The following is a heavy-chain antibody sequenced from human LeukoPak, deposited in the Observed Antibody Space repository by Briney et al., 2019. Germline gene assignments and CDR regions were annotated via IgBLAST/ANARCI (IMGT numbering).Heavy chain of an antibody. CDR1: GYTFTSYD. V-gene: IGHV1-8*01. Sequence: ASVKVSCKASGYTFTSYDINWVRQATGQGLEWMGWMNPNSGNTGYAQKFQGRVTMTRDTSTSTVYMELSSLRSEDTAVYYCARDFDYGMDVWGQGTTVTVSS. J-gene: IGHJ6*02. CDR2: MNPNSGNT. CDR3: ARDFDYGMDV.